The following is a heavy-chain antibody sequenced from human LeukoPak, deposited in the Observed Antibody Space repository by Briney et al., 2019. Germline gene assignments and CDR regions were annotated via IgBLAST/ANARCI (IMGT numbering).Heavy chain of an antibody. D-gene: IGHD3-22*01. V-gene: IGHV3-23*01. CDR1: GFTFGSYA. J-gene: IGHJ4*02. CDR2: TTGSGVST. Sequence: GGSLRLSCAASGFTFGSYAMSWVRQAPGKGLEWVSSTTGSGVSTYYADSVKGRFTISRDNPKNTLYLQMNSLRAEDTAVYFCAKRGVVIRVILVGFHKEAYYFDSWGQGALVTVSS. CDR3: AKRGVVIRVILVGFHKEAYYFDS.